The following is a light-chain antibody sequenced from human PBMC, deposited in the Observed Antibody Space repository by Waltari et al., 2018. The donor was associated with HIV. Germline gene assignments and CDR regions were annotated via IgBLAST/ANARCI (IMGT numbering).Light chain of an antibody. CDR1: TIGTQS. CDR2: HET. V-gene: IGLV3-21*01. CDR3: QVWDTNTDQYVI. Sequence: SYVLTQSPSVPVAPGKTARIPCGGPTIGTQSVNWYQQQPGQAPVMVIYHETDRPSGIPDRFSGSNSEDTATLNIRRVEAGDEADYYCQVWDTNTDQYVIFGGGTNLAV. J-gene: IGLJ2*01.